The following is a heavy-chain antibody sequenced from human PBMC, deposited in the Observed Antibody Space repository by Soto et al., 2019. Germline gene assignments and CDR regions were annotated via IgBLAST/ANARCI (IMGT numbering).Heavy chain of an antibody. CDR3: ATVYSYGKYYYYYGMDV. CDR1: GGSFSGYY. CDR2: INHSGST. V-gene: IGHV4-34*01. J-gene: IGHJ6*02. D-gene: IGHD5-18*01. Sequence: SETLSLTCAVYGGSFSGYYWSWIRQPPGKGLEWIGEINHSGSTNYNPSLKSRVTISVDTSKNQFSLKLSSVTAADTAVYYCATVYSYGKYYYYYGMDVWGQGTTVTSP.